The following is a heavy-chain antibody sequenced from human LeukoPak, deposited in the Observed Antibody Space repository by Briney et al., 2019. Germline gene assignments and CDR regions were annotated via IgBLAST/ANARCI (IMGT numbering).Heavy chain of an antibody. J-gene: IGHJ2*01. CDR3: AKGPAPYCSGGSCYSPHWYFDL. CDR2: ISGSGNTT. V-gene: IGHV3-23*01. Sequence: GGSLRLSCAASQFTCSNYAMSWVRQAPGKGLEWVSAISGSGNTTYFGDSVTGRFTISRDNPKNTVYLQMNSLSAEDTAVYYCAKGPAPYCSGGSCYSPHWYFDLWGRGTLVTVSS. CDR1: QFTCSNYA. D-gene: IGHD2-15*01.